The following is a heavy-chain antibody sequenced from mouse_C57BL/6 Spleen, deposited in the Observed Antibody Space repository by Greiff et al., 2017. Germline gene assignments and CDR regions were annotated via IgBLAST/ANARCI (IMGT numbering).Heavy chain of an antibody. CDR1: GYSFTGYY. J-gene: IGHJ4*01. V-gene: IGHV1-42*01. CDR2: INPSTGGT. Sequence: EVQLQESGPELVKPGASVKISCKASGYSFTGYYMNWVKQSPEKSLEWIGEINPSTGGTTYNQKFKAKATLTVDKSSSTAYMQLKSLTSEDSAVYYCARTYYDYDVNYAMDYWGQGTSVTVSS. CDR3: ARTYYDYDVNYAMDY. D-gene: IGHD2-4*01.